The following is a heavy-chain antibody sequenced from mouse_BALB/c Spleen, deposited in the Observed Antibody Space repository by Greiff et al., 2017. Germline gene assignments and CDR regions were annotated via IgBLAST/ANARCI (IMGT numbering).Heavy chain of an antibody. CDR1: GFSLTSYG. Sequence: QVQLQQSGPGLVQPSQSLSITCTVSGFSLTSYGVHWVRQSPGEGLEWLGVIWSGGSTDYNAAFISRLSISKDNSKSQVFFKMNSLQANDTAIYYCARGKGWFAYWGQGTLVTVSA. CDR2: IWSGGST. D-gene: IGHD1-3*01. V-gene: IGHV2-2*02. J-gene: IGHJ3*01. CDR3: ARGKGWFAY.